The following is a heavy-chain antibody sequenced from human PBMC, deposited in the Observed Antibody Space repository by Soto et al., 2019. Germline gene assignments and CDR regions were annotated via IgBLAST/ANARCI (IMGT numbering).Heavy chain of an antibody. CDR2: IYYSGRT. CDR1: GGSISDYQ. V-gene: IGHV4-59*01. D-gene: IGHD3-16*01. CDR3: ARMRGLGEISPYLDY. J-gene: IGHJ4*02. Sequence: QVQLQESGPGLVKPSETLSLTCSISGGSISDYQWNWIRQPPGKGLEWIGDIYYSGRTNYNPSLKSRLTISLGTSTRQCSLRLRSVTAADTAVYYCARMRGLGEISPYLDYWGQGARVTVSS.